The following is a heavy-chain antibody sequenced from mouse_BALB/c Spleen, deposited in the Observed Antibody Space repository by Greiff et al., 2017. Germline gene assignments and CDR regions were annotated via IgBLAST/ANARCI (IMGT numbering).Heavy chain of an antibody. CDR2: ISYSGST. Sequence: EVQGVESGPGLVKPSQSLSLTCTVTGYSITSDYAWNWIRQFPGNKLEWMGYISYSGSTSYNPSLKSRISITRDTSKNQFFLQLNSVTTEDTATYYCAREENRYDGDYAMDYWGQGTSVTVSS. V-gene: IGHV3-2*02. D-gene: IGHD2-14*01. CDR3: AREENRYDGDYAMDY. J-gene: IGHJ4*01. CDR1: GYSITSDYA.